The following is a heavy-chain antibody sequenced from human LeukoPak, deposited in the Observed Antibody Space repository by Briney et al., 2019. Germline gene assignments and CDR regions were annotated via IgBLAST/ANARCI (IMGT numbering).Heavy chain of an antibody. CDR2: IYTSGST. J-gene: IGHJ4*02. CDR1: GGSISSGSYY. D-gene: IGHD6-13*01. V-gene: IGHV4-61*02. CDR3: ARGVGSSWSPDDY. Sequence: SETLSLTCTVSGGSISSGSYYWSWIRQPAGKGLEWIGRIYTSGSTNYNPSLKSRVTISVDTSKNQFSLKLSSVTAADTAVYYCARGVGSSWSPDDYWGQGTLVTVSS.